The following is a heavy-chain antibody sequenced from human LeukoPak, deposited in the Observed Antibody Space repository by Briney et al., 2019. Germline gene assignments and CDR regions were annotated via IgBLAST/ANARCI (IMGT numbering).Heavy chain of an antibody. D-gene: IGHD3-3*01. CDR1: GFTFSSYS. Sequence: GGSLSLSCAASGFTFSSYSMNWVRQAPGKGLEWVSSISSRNTYIYYADSVKGRFTISRDNDKNSLYLQMGSLTAEDTAVYYCARELSGDLDYWGQGTLVTVSS. V-gene: IGHV3-21*01. CDR3: ARELSGDLDY. J-gene: IGHJ4*02. CDR2: ISSRNTYI.